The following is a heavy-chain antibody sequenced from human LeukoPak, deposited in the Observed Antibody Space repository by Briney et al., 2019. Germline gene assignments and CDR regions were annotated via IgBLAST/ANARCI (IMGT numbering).Heavy chain of an antibody. CDR2: INPNSGGT. V-gene: IGHV1-2*02. CDR1: GYTFTGYY. CDR3: AREGQPNWNDINY. J-gene: IGHJ4*02. Sequence: ASVKVSCKASGYTFTGYYMHWVRQAPGQGLEWMGWINPNSGGTNYAQKFQGRVTMTRDTSIGTAYMELSRLRSDDTAVYYCAREGQPNWNDINYWGQGTLVTVSS. D-gene: IGHD1-20*01.